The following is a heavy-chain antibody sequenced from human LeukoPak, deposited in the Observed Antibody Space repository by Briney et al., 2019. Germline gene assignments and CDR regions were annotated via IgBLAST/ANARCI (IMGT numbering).Heavy chain of an antibody. CDR3: ARDVGDCSSTSCYVPDAFDI. V-gene: IGHV1-18*01. J-gene: IGHJ3*02. D-gene: IGHD2-2*01. CDR2: ISAYNGNT. CDR1: GYTFTSYG. Sequence: ASVKVSCKASGYTFTSYGISWVRQAPGQGLEWMGWISAYNGNTNYAQKPQGRVTMTTDTSTSTAYMELRSLRSDDTAVYYCARDVGDCSSTSCYVPDAFDIWGQGTMVTVPS.